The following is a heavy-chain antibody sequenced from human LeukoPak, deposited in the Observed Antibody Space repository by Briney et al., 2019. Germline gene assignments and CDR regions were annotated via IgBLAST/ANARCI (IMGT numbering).Heavy chain of an antibody. CDR2: INHSGST. CDR1: GGSFSGYY. CDR3: ARAHRYLRTGGFDP. Sequence: PSETLSLTCAVYGGSFSGYYWSWIRQPPRKGLEWIGEINHSGSTNYNPSLKSRVTISVDTSKNQFSLKLSSVTAADTAVYYCARAHRYLRTGGFDPWGQGTLVTVSS. J-gene: IGHJ5*02. V-gene: IGHV4-34*01. D-gene: IGHD3/OR15-3a*01.